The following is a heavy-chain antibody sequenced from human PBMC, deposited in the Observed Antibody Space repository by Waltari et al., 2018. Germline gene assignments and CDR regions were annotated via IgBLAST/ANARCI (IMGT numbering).Heavy chain of an antibody. CDR3: ARQWLVYAFDI. D-gene: IGHD6-19*01. J-gene: IGHJ3*02. Sequence: QLQLQESGPGLVKPSETLSLTCTVSGGSISSSSYYWGWIRQPPGKGLEWIGSIYYSGVTYYNPSLKSRVTISVDTSKNQFSLKLSSVTAADTAVYYCARQWLVYAFDIWGQGTMVTVSS. CDR1: GGSISSSSYY. V-gene: IGHV4-39*01. CDR2: IYYSGVT.